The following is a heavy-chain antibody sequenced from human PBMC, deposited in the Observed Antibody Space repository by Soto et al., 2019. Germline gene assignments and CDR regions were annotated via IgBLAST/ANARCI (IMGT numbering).Heavy chain of an antibody. D-gene: IGHD3-10*01. J-gene: IGHJ3*02. CDR3: ARVWGGAFDI. CDR1: GGSISSSY. V-gene: IGHV4-59*01. Sequence: PSEPLSLTSTVSGGSISSSYWSWIRQPPGKGLEWIGYIYYSGSTNYNPSLKSRVTISVDTSKNQFSLKLSSVTAADTAVYYCARVWGGAFDIWGQGTMVT. CDR2: IYYSGST.